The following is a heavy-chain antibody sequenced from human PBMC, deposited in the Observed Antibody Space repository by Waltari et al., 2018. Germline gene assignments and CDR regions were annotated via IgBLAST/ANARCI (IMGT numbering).Heavy chain of an antibody. V-gene: IGHV1-2*06. J-gene: IGHJ4*02. Sequence: QVQLVQSGAEVKKPGASVKVSCKASGYTFTGYYMHWVRQAPGQGLEWMGRINPNSGGTNYAQKFQGRVTISVDTSKNQFSLKLSSVTAADTAVYYCARVGDEDGYNPGDYFDYWGQGTLVTVSS. CDR2: INPNSGGT. CDR3: ARVGDEDGYNPGDYFDY. D-gene: IGHD5-12*01. CDR1: GYTFTGYY.